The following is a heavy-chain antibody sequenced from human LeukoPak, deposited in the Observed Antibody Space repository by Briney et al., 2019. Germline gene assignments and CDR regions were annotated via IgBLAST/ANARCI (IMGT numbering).Heavy chain of an antibody. Sequence: SETLSLTCAVSSSSIYSDYFWAWIRQPPGKGLEWIGSIHHSGTIYYNPSLRSRVTISVGTSENHFSLNLNSVTAADTALYYCARHSRVIVGAICAYDFWGQGTKVTVSS. D-gene: IGHD1-26*01. CDR3: ARHSRVIVGAICAYDF. J-gene: IGHJ3*01. CDR1: SSSIYSDYF. V-gene: IGHV4-38-2*01. CDR2: IHHSGTI.